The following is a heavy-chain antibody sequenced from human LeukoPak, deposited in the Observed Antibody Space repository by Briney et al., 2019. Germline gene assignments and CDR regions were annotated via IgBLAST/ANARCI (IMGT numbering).Heavy chain of an antibody. CDR1: GFTFSSYW. CDR2: INSDGSST. D-gene: IGHD6-13*01. V-gene: IGHV3-74*01. J-gene: IGHJ4*02. CDR3: AKDISSRLIAAAGRGYFDY. Sequence: GGSLRLSCAASGFTFSSYWMHWVRHAPGKGLVWVSRINSDGSSTSYADSVKGRFTISRDNAKNSLYLQMNSLRAEDTALYYCAKDISSRLIAAAGRGYFDYWGQGTLVTVSS.